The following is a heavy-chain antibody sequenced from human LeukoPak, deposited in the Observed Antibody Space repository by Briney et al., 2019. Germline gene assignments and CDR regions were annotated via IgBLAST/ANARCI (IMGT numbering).Heavy chain of an antibody. CDR2: ISASGGST. Sequence: GGSLRLSCAASGFTLSSYAMSWVRQAPGKGLEWVSSISASGGSTNYADSVKGRFTISRDNSKNTVYLQMNSLRAEDTAVYYCARESTNWGVVDYWGQGTLVTVSS. J-gene: IGHJ4*02. D-gene: IGHD7-27*01. CDR1: GFTLSSYA. V-gene: IGHV3-23*01. CDR3: ARESTNWGVVDY.